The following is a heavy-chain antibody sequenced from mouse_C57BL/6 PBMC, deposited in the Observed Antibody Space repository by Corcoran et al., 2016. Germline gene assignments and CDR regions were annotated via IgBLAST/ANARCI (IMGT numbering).Heavy chain of an antibody. V-gene: IGHV1-9*01. CDR2: ILPGSGST. CDR1: GYTFTGYW. Sequence: QVQLQQSGAELMKPGASVKLSCKATGYTFTGYWIEWVKQRPGHGLEWIGEILPGSGSTNYNEKFKGKATFTADTSSNTAYMQLSSLTTEDSAIYYCARFSNYYGSSYRAMDYWGQGTSVTVSS. D-gene: IGHD1-1*01. CDR3: ARFSNYYGSSYRAMDY. J-gene: IGHJ4*01.